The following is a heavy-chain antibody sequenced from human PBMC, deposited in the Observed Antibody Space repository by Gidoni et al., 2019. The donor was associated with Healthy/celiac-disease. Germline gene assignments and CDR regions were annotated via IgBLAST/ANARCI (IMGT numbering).Heavy chain of an antibody. CDR3: ARDLTIFGVGGGSYYYGMDV. J-gene: IGHJ6*02. V-gene: IGHV3-74*01. D-gene: IGHD3-3*01. Sequence: EVQLVESGGGLVQPGGSLRLSCAASGFTFSSYWMHWVRQAPGKGLVWVSRINSDGSSTSYADSVKGRFAISRDNAKNTLYLQMNSLRAEDTAVYYCARDLTIFGVGGGSYYYGMDVWGQGTTVTVSS. CDR2: INSDGSST. CDR1: GFTFSSYW.